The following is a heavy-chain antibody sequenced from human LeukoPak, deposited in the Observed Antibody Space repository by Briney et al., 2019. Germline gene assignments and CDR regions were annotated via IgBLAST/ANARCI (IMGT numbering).Heavy chain of an antibody. V-gene: IGHV4-59*08. J-gene: IGHJ3*02. CDR3: ARLSNYYGSRGYYNAYAFDI. D-gene: IGHD3-10*01. Sequence: SETLSLTCTVPGGSISSYYWSWIRQPPGKGLEWIGYIYYSGSTNYNPSLKSRVTISVDTSKNQFSLKLSSVTAADTAVYYCARLSNYYGSRGYYNAYAFDIWGQGTMVTVSS. CDR2: IYYSGST. CDR1: GGSISSYY.